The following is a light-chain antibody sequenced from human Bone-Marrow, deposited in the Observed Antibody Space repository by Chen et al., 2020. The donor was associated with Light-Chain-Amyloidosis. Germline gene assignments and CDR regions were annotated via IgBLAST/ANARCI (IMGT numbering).Light chain of an antibody. CDR1: KLGDKY. V-gene: IGLV3-1*01. CDR3: QAWDISTEV. J-gene: IGLJ1*01. Sequence: SYELTQPPSVSVSPGQTASITCSGDKLGDKYVCWYQQKPGQSPVLVIYQNSRRPSGIPERFSGSNSGNTATLIISGTQAMDEADYYCQAWDISTEVFGTGTKVTVL. CDR2: QNS.